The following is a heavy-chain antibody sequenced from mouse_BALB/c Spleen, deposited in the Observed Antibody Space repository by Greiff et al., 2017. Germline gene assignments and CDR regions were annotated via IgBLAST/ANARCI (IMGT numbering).Heavy chain of an antibody. V-gene: IGHV1-54*01. D-gene: IGHD1-1*01. CDR2: INPGSGGT. CDR3: AMDDGSSDAFAY. Sequence: QVQLQQSGAELVRPGTSVKVSCKASGYAFTNYLIEWVKQRPGQGLEWIGVINPGSGGTNYNEKFKGKATLTADKSSSTAYMQLSSLTSDDSAVYFCAMDDGSSDAFAYWGQGTLVTVSA. CDR1: GYAFTNYL. J-gene: IGHJ3*01.